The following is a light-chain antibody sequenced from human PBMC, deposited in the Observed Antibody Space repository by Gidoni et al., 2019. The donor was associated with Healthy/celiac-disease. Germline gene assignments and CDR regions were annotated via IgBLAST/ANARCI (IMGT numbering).Light chain of an antibody. CDR2: GAS. CDR3: QQYGSSPPYT. CDR1: QSVSSSY. J-gene: IGKJ2*01. Sequence: IVLTQSPGTLFLSPGERATLARRASQSVSSSYLAWYQQKPGQAPRLLIYGASSRATGIPDRFSGSGSGTDFTLTISRLEPEDFAVYYCQQYGSSPPYTFXXXTKLEIK. V-gene: IGKV3-20*01.